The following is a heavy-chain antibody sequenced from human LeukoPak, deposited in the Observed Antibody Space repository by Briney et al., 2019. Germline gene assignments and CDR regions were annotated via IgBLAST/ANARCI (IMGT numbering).Heavy chain of an antibody. CDR3: ARDHLGYCSSTSCPNDAFDI. Sequence: GVSLRLSCAACGFTFSSYSVIWVRHAPGKALVWVSYISSSSSTIYYADSVKGRFTISRDNAKNSLYLQMNSLRAEDTAVYYCARDHLGYCSSTSCPNDAFDIWGQGTMVTVSS. CDR2: ISSSSSTI. D-gene: IGHD2-2*01. J-gene: IGHJ3*02. V-gene: IGHV3-48*04. CDR1: GFTFSSYS.